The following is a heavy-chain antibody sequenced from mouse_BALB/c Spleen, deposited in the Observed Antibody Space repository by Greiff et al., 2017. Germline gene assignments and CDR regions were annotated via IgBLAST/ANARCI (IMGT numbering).Heavy chain of an antibody. CDR2: INPSTGYT. CDR3: ARRAYRYDFFDY. D-gene: IGHD2-14*01. J-gene: IGHJ2*01. Sequence: QVQLKQSGAELAKPGASVKMSCKASGYTFTSYWMHWVKQRPGQGLEWIGYINPSTGYTEYNQKFKDKATLTADKSSSTAYMQLSSLTSEDSAVYYCARRAYRYDFFDYWGQGTTLTVSS. V-gene: IGHV1-7*01. CDR1: GYTFTSYW.